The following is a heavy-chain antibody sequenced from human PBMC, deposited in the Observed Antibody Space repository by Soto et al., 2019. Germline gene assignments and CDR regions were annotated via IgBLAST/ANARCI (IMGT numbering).Heavy chain of an antibody. Sequence: LGESLKISCKGSGYSSTSYWIGWVRQMPGKGLEWMGIIYPGDSDTRYSPSFQGQVTISADKSISTAYLQWSSLKASDTAMYYCARYQVHFWSGSPSFDYWGQGTLVTVSS. CDR3: ARYQVHFWSGSPSFDY. V-gene: IGHV5-51*01. CDR2: IYPGDSDT. J-gene: IGHJ4*02. CDR1: GYSSTSYW. D-gene: IGHD3-3*01.